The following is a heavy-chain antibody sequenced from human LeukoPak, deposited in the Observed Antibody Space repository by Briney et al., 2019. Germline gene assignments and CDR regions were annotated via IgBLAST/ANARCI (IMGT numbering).Heavy chain of an antibody. V-gene: IGHV3-23*01. J-gene: IGHJ4*02. CDR1: GFTFSTFA. D-gene: IGHD3-9*01. CDR2: IFPSGGEI. CDR3: AKVDRGGILTGYQYFDY. Sequence: PGGSLRLSCAASGFTFSTFAMIWVRQPPGKGLEWVSSIFPSGGEIHYADSVRGRFTISRDNSKSTLSLQMNSLRAEDTAIYYCAKVDRGGILTGYQYFDYWGQGTLVTVSS.